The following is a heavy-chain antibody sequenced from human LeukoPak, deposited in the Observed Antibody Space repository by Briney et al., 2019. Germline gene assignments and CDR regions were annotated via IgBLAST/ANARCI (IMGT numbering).Heavy chain of an antibody. CDR1: GFTFSSYA. Sequence: GGSLRLSCAASGFTFSSYAMSWVRQAPGKGLEWVSAISGSGGSTYYADSVKGRFTISRDNSKITLYLQMNSLRAEDTGVYCGAKGLSGPWLVVFDYWGQGTLVTVSS. V-gene: IGHV3-23*01. CDR2: ISGSGGST. CDR3: AKGLSGPWLVVFDY. J-gene: IGHJ4*02. D-gene: IGHD3-16*02.